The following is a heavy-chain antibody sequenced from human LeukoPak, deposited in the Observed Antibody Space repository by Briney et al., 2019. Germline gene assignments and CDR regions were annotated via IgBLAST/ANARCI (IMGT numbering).Heavy chain of an antibody. CDR1: GFTFSSYS. Sequence: GGSLRLSCAASGFTFSSYSMNWVRQAPGKGLEWVSSISSSSSYIYYADSVKGRFTISRDNAKNSLYLQMNSLRAEDTAVYYCARDGGYCSSTSCYLDYYVMDVWGKGTTVTVSS. D-gene: IGHD2-2*01. CDR3: ARDGGYCSSTSCYLDYYVMDV. J-gene: IGHJ6*04. CDR2: ISSSSSYI. V-gene: IGHV3-21*01.